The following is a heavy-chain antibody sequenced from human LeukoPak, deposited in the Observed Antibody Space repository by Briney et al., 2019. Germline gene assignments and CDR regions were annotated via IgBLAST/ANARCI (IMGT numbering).Heavy chain of an antibody. CDR1: GYTLTSYF. CDR2: INPSGGST. V-gene: IGHV1-46*01. D-gene: IGHD3-9*01. Sequence: ASVKVPCTASGYTLTSYFIHWVRQAPGQGLEWMGIINPSGGSTSYAQTFQGRVTMTRDTSTSTVYIELSSLRSDDTAVYYCAANYDILTGYYKNGFDIWGQGTMVTVSS. CDR3: AANYDILTGYYKNGFDI. J-gene: IGHJ3*02.